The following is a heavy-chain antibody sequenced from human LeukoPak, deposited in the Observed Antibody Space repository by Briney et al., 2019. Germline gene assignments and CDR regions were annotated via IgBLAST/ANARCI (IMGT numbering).Heavy chain of an antibody. J-gene: IGHJ4*02. CDR1: GFTFSSYG. CDR2: IRYDGSNK. Sequence: PGGSLRLSCAASGFTFSSYGMHWVRQAPGKGLEWVAFIRYDGSNKYYADSVKGRFTISRDNSKNTLYLQMNSLRAEDTAVYYCAKGPYYYDSSGYSPFDYWGQGTLDTVSS. V-gene: IGHV3-30*02. CDR3: AKGPYYYDSSGYSPFDY. D-gene: IGHD3-22*01.